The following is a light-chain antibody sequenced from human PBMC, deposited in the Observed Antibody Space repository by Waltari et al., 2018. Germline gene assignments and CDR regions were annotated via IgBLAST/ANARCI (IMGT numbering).Light chain of an antibody. CDR2: SNT. Sequence: QSVLPQPPSVSGAPAQRVTIPRTGSSSNLVAGYDVHWYQQLPGAAPKLLIFSNTNRASGVPDRISASKSGTSASLVITGLQAEDEADYFCQSYDSSLSGIFGGGTKLTVL. J-gene: IGLJ2*01. CDR1: SSNLVAGYD. V-gene: IGLV1-40*01. CDR3: QSYDSSLSGI.